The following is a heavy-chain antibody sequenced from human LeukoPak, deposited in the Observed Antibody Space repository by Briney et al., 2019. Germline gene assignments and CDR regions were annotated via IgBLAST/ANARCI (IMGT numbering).Heavy chain of an antibody. CDR1: GGSISSYY. J-gene: IGHJ3*02. V-gene: IGHV4-59*12. CDR3: ARGGSSSWFVHDAFDI. D-gene: IGHD6-13*01. CDR2: IYYSGST. Sequence: PSETLSLTCTVSGGSISSYYWNWIRQPPGKGLEWIGYIYYSGSTNYNPSLKSRVAISVDTSKNQFSLKLSSVTAADTAVYYCARGGSSSWFVHDAFDIWGQGTMVTVSS.